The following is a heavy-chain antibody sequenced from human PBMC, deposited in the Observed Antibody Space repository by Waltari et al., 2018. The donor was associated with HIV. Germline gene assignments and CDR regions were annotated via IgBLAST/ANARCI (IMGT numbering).Heavy chain of an antibody. V-gene: IGHV3-11*06. CDR1: GIAFDLFT. J-gene: IGHJ4*02. D-gene: IGHD1-1*01. CDR3: VGDRTSLTTGDFDS. CDR2: ISRGSSFS. Sequence: ELVESGGGLFKPGQSLRLSCNASGIAFDLFTMTWVRQAPVRGLEWVAFISRGSSFSYYSDSFKGRISISRDNAKKSLFLQMNSLTADDTGLYFCVGDRTSLTTGDFDSWGQGVPVIVSS.